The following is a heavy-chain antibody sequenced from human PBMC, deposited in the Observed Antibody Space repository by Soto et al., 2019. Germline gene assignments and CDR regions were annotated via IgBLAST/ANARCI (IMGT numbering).Heavy chain of an antibody. V-gene: IGHV4-39*01. CDR1: GGSISSSSYY. J-gene: IGHJ4*02. CDR2: IYYSGST. D-gene: IGHD5-18*01. Sequence: SETLSLSFTVSGGSISSSSYYGGWIRQPPGKGLEWIGSIYYSGSTYYNPSLKSRVTISVDTSKNQFSLKLSSVTAADTAVYYCARQRGYRYGRFDYWGQGTLVTVSS. CDR3: ARQRGYRYGRFDY.